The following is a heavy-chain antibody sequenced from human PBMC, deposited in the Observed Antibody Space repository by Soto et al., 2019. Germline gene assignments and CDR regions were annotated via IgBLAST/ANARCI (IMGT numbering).Heavy chain of an antibody. J-gene: IGHJ4*02. CDR2: IKHDGSVQ. D-gene: IGHD4-4*01. Sequence: XGSLRLSCEASGFTFSGYWMSWVRQAPGKGLEWVADIKHDGSVQYYVDSVKGRLTISRDNAKKQLYLQMNGLRAEDTALYYCARAPYSNAWCRFDLWGQGTLVTVSS. CDR1: GFTFSGYW. CDR3: ARAPYSNAWCRFDL. V-gene: IGHV3-7*03.